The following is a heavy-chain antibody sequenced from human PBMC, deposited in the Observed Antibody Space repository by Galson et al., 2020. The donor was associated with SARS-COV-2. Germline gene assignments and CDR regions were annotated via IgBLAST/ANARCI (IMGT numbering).Heavy chain of an antibody. CDR3: ATQPRIVAVGGHYYYGMDV. CDR2: LNTNTGAT. D-gene: IGHD3-22*01. CDR1: GYTFSGYY. J-gene: IGHJ6*02. V-gene: IGHV1-2*02. Sequence: ASVKVSCKGSGYTFSGYYIHWVRQAPGQGLEWMGWLNTNTGATNYAQNLQARVTMTRDTPISTAYMELSSLRHDDTAVYYCATQPRIVAVGGHYYYGMDVWGQGATVIVSS.